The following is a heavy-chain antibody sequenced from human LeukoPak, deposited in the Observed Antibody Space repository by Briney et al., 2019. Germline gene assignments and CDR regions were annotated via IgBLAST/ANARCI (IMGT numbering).Heavy chain of an antibody. V-gene: IGHV4-39*01. Sequence: PSETLSLTCAVSGGSISSSSYYWGWIRQPPGKGLECLGSIYYSGSTYYHPSLKSRVTISVDTSKNQFSLKLSSVTAADTAVYYCARRRVIASLSNWFDPWGEGNLVTVSS. CDR2: IYYSGST. D-gene: IGHD6-13*01. CDR1: GGSISSSSYY. J-gene: IGHJ5*02. CDR3: ARRRVIASLSNWFDP.